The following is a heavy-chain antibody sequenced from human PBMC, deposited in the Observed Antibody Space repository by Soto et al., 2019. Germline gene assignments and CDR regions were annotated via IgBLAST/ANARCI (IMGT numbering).Heavy chain of an antibody. D-gene: IGHD2-2*01. CDR1: GGSISSSSYY. J-gene: IGHJ4*02. CDR3: ARHRGYRVVVVPAAMFNY. V-gene: IGHV4-39*01. Sequence: SETLSLTCTVSGGSISSSSYYRGWIRQPPGKGLEWIGSIYYSGSTYYNPSLKSRVTISVDTSKNQFSLKLSSVTAADTAVYYCARHRGYRVVVVPAAMFNYWGQGTLVTVSS. CDR2: IYYSGST.